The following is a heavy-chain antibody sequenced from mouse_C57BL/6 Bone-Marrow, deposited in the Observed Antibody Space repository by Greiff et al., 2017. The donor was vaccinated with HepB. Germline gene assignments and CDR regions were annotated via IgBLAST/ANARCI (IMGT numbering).Heavy chain of an antibody. CDR1: GYTFTSYW. Sequence: QVQLQQPGAELVKPGASVKLSCKASGYTFTSYWMQWVKQRPGQGLEWIGEIDPSDSYTNYNQKFKGKATLTVDTSSSTAYMQLSSLTSEDSAVYYCARRNYYGSSYDYWGQGTLVTVSA. J-gene: IGHJ3*01. CDR3: ARRNYYGSSYDY. V-gene: IGHV1-50*01. D-gene: IGHD1-1*01. CDR2: IDPSDSYT.